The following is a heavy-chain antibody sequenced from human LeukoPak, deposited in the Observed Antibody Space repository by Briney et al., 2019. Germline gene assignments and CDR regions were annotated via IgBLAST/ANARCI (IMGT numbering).Heavy chain of an antibody. D-gene: IGHD2-2*01. V-gene: IGHV1-18*01. J-gene: IGHJ4*02. CDR3: ARDGTSTDDY. Sequence: AASVKVSCRASGYTFSSYGISWVRQAPGQGLEWMGWISGNNDNPNYGQKFQGRFAVTTDSSTTTAYMELRNLTFDDTAVYYCARDGTSTDDYWGQGTLVTVSS. CDR2: ISGNNDNP. CDR1: GYTFSSYG.